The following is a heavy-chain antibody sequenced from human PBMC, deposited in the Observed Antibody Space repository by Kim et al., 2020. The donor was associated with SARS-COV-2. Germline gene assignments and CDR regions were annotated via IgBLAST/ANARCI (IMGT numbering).Heavy chain of an antibody. CDR2: INHSGST. CDR1: GGSFSGYY. Sequence: SETLSLTCAVYGGSFSGYYWSWIRQPPGKGLEWIGEINHSGSTNYNPSLKSRVTISVDTSKNQFSLKLSSVTAADTAVYYCARALGDQLLWWFDPWGQGT. D-gene: IGHD2-2*01. CDR3: ARALGDQLLWWFDP. V-gene: IGHV4-34*01. J-gene: IGHJ5*02.